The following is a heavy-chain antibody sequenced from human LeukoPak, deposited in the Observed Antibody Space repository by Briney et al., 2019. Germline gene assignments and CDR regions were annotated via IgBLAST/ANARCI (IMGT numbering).Heavy chain of an antibody. CDR1: GFTFSSYE. V-gene: IGHV3-48*03. CDR3: AVNWIAVAGY. CDR2: ISSSGNTI. J-gene: IGHJ4*02. Sequence: GGSLRLSCAASGFTFSSYEMNWVRQAPGKGLEWVSYISSSGNTIYYADSVKGRFTISRDNAKNSLYLQMNSLRAEDTAVYYCAVNWIAVAGYWGQGTLVTVFS. D-gene: IGHD6-19*01.